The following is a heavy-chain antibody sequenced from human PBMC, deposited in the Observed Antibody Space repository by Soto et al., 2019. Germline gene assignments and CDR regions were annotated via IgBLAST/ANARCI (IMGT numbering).Heavy chain of an antibody. CDR3: ARDSKRGKKYWFDP. CDR2: IYYSGST. J-gene: IGHJ5*02. Sequence: QVQLQESGPGLVKPSQTLSLTCTVSGGSISSGGYYWSWIRQHPGKGLEWIGYIYYSGSTYYNPSRKSRVTISVDTSKNQFSLKLSSVTAADTAVYYCARDSKRGKKYWFDPWGQGTLVTVSS. V-gene: IGHV4-31*03. CDR1: GGSISSGGYY. D-gene: IGHD7-27*01.